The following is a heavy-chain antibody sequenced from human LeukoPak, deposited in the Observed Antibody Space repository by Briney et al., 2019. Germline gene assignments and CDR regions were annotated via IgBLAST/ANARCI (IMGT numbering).Heavy chain of an antibody. V-gene: IGHV3-64D*09. CDR3: VKDYCSGGSCYSY. CDR2: ISSNGGST. D-gene: IGHD2-15*01. CDR1: GFTFSSYA. Sequence: PGGSLRLSCSASGFTFSSYAMHWFRQAPGKGLEYVSAISSNGGSTYYADSVKGRFTISRDNSKNTLYLQMSSLRAEDTAVYYCVKDYCSGGSCYSYWGQGALVTVSS. J-gene: IGHJ4*02.